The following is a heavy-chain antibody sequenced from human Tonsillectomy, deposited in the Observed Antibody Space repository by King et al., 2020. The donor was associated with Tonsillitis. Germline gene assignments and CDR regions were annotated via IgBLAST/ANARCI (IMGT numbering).Heavy chain of an antibody. D-gene: IGHD3-10*01. CDR3: AKEAADYGSGYGMDV. Sequence: HVQLVESGGGVVQPGRSLRLSCAASGFTFSSYDMHWVRQAPGKGLEWVAGISYDGSYKYYADSMKGRFTISRDNSKNTLYLQMNSLRAEDTAVYYCAKEAADYGSGYGMDVWGQGTTVTVSS. V-gene: IGHV3-30*18. J-gene: IGHJ6*02. CDR1: GFTFSSYD. CDR2: ISYDGSYK.